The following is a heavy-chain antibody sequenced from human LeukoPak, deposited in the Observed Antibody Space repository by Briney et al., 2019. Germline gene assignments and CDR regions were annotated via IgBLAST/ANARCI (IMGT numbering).Heavy chain of an antibody. CDR3: AKDFSSGYYSFDS. Sequence: GGSLRLSCAASGFTFSSYAMSWVRQAPGKGLEWVPAISGSGGSTYYADSVKGRFTISRDNSKNTLYLQMNSLRAEDTAVYYCAKDFSSGYYSFDSWGQGTLVTVSS. CDR1: GFTFSSYA. D-gene: IGHD3-22*01. J-gene: IGHJ4*02. V-gene: IGHV3-23*01. CDR2: ISGSGGST.